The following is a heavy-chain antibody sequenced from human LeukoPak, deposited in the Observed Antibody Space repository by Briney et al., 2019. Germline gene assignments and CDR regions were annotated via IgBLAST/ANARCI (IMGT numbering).Heavy chain of an antibody. V-gene: IGHV3-30-3*01. J-gene: IGHJ1*01. CDR3: AKEFTVSYRAEYFQH. D-gene: IGHD4-17*01. Sequence: GGSLRLSCAASGFTFSSYAMHWVRQAPGKGLEWVAVISYDGSNKYYADSVKGRFTISRDNSKNTLYLQMNSLRAEDTAVYYCAKEFTVSYRAEYFQHWGQGTLVTVSS. CDR2: ISYDGSNK. CDR1: GFTFSSYA.